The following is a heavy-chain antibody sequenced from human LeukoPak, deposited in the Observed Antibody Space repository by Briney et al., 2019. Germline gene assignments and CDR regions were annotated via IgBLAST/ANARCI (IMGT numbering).Heavy chain of an antibody. CDR3: ATGYTNGVNQEVWLDP. D-gene: IGHD2-8*01. CDR2: VYYSGNT. V-gene: IGHV4-39*07. J-gene: IGHJ5*02. Sequence: PSETLSLTCTVSGGSISSRSYYWGWIRQPPGKGLEWIGSVYYSGNTYYNPSLKSRVSMSVDTSKNQFSLKLSSVTAADTAMYYRATGYTNGVNQEVWLDPWGQGILVTVSS. CDR1: GGSISSRSYY.